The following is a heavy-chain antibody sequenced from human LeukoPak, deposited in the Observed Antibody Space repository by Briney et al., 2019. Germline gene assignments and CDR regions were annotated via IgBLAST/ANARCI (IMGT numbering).Heavy chain of an antibody. D-gene: IGHD3-9*01. CDR2: IYYSGST. CDR1: GGSVSGYY. V-gene: IGHV4-59*08. Sequence: SETLFLTCTVSGGSVSGYYWSWIRQSPGKGLEWIGYIYYSGSTSYNPSLKSRVTISVDTSKNQFSLKLSSVTAADTAVYYCARHVWLQPFDYWGQGTLVTVSS. J-gene: IGHJ4*02. CDR3: ARHVWLQPFDY.